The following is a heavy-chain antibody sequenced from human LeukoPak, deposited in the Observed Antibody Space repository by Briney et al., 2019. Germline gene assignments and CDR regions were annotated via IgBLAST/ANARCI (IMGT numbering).Heavy chain of an antibody. CDR2: IYWDDDK. CDR1: GFSLSTSGVG. J-gene: IGHJ4*02. CDR3: AHITLGVAAISFDY. V-gene: IGHV2-5*02. D-gene: IGHD2-15*01. Sequence: SGPTLVKPTQTLTLTCTFSGFSLSTSGVGVGWIRQPPGKALEWLALIYWDDDKRYSPTLKSRLTITKDTSKNQVVLTVTNMDPVDTATYYCAHITLGVAAISFDYWGQGTLVTVSS.